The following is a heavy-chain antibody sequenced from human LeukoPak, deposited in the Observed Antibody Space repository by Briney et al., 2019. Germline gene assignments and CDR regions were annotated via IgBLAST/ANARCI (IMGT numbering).Heavy chain of an antibody. CDR3: TREGVAAVANKNFDY. J-gene: IGHJ4*02. CDR1: GYTFTGYY. D-gene: IGHD6-13*01. Sequence: ASVKASCKASGYTFTGYYMHWVRQAPGQGLEWMGRINPNSGGTNYAQKFQGRVTMTRDTSTTTLYMELSGLRSEDTAIYYCTREGVAAVANKNFDYWGQGTLVTVSS. V-gene: IGHV1-2*06. CDR2: INPNSGGT.